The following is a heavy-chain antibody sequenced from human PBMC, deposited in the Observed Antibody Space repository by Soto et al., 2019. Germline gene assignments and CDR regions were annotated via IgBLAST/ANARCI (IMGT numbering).Heavy chain of an antibody. Sequence: PGGSLRLSCAASGFTVSSKYMSWVRQAPGKGLEWVSAISGSGGSTYYADSVKGRFTISRDNSKNTLYLQMNSLRAEDTAVYYCAKGIAAAGEYYFDYWGQGTLVTVSS. CDR3: AKGIAAAGEYYFDY. D-gene: IGHD6-13*01. V-gene: IGHV3-23*01. CDR2: ISGSGGST. CDR1: GFTVSSKY. J-gene: IGHJ4*02.